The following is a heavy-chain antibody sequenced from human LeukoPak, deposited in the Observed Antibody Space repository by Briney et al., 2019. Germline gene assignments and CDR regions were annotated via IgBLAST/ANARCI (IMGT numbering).Heavy chain of an antibody. CDR3: AKTGTTVYYYYMDV. V-gene: IGHV1-18*01. CDR1: GYTFTSYG. CDR2: ISAYNGNT. J-gene: IGHJ6*03. D-gene: IGHD1-7*01. Sequence: GASVKVSCKASGYTFTSYGISWVRQAPGQGLEWMGWISAYNGNTNYAQKLQGRVTMTTDTSTSTAYMELRSLRSDDTAVYYCAKTGTTVYYYYMDVWGKGTTVTVSS.